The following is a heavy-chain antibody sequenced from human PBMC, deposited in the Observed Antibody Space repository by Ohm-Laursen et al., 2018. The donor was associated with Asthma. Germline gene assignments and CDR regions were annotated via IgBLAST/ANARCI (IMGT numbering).Heavy chain of an antibody. J-gene: IGHJ4*02. D-gene: IGHD4-23*01. CDR2: ISWNSGSI. Sequence: LSLTCADSQITLEDDVFPCVRQPPGKGLEWVSGISWNSGSIGYADSVKGRFTISRDNAKNSLYLQMNSLRAEDTALYYCAKGGTYGGNHYFDYWGQGTLVTVSS. CDR3: AKGGTYGGNHYFDY. V-gene: IGHV3-9*01. CDR1: QITLEDDV.